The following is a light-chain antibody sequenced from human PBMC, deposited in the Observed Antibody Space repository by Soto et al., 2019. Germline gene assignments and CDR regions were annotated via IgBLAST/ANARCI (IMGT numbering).Light chain of an antibody. J-gene: IGKJ4*01. CDR2: GAS. CDR1: RSVSSN. CDR3: QQYNDWPLT. Sequence: EIVMTQSPATLSVSPGERATLSCRAGRSVSSNLAWYQQKPGQAPRLLIYGASTRATGIAARFGGGGSGTGFTLTISSLQPEDSAVYCCQQYNDWPLTFGGGTKVEIK. V-gene: IGKV3-15*01.